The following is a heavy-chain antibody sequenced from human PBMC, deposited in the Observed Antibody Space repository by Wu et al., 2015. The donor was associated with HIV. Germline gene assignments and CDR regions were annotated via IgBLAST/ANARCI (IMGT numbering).Heavy chain of an antibody. V-gene: IGHV1-69*12. CDR3: ARDSGDSSSSQYYYYYMDV. J-gene: IGHJ6*03. Sequence: QAQLVQSGAEVKKPGSSVKVSCKASGGTFSSYAISWVRQAPGQGLEWMGGIIPIFGTANYAQKFQGRVTITADESTSTAYMELSSLRSEDTAVYYCARDSGDSSSSQYYYYYMDVWGKGTTVTVSS. D-gene: IGHD6-6*01. CDR2: IIPIFGTA. CDR1: GGTFSSYA.